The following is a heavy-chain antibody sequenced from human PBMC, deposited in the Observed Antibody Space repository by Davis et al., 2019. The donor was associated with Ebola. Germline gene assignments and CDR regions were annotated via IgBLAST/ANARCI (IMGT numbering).Heavy chain of an antibody. D-gene: IGHD3-10*01. CDR1: GFTFSSYW. CDR3: ARDNILWFGELLYQSYGMDV. J-gene: IGHJ6*04. CDR2: LNSDGSST. V-gene: IGHV3-74*01. Sequence: HTGGSLRLSCAASGFTFSSYWMHWVRQAPGKGLVWVSRLNSDGSSTSYADSVKGRFTISRDNAKNTLYLQMNSLRAEDTAVYYCARDNILWFGELLYQSYGMDVWGKGTTVTVSS.